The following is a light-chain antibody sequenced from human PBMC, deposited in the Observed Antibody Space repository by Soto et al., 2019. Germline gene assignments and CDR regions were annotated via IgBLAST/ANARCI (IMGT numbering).Light chain of an antibody. V-gene: IGKV4-1*01. Sequence: DIVMTQSADSLAVSLGERAIIHCKSRQSVLYSSSSRNSLAWYQQKPGQPPKVLIYWASTRESGVPDRGSGGGACTDFTLTISSLQAADVALDYCQQYYETPRTFGPGTKVDIK. CDR3: QQYYETPRT. CDR1: QSVLYSSSSRNS. CDR2: WAS. J-gene: IGKJ1*01.